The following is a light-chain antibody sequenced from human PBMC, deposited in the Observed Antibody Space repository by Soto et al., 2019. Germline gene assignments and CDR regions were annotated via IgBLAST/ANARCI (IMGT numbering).Light chain of an antibody. Sequence: DIQMTQSPSSLSASVGDRVTITCRASQSISSYLNWYQQKPGKAPKLLIYAAYSLQSGVPSRFSGSGSGTDFTLTIRSPQPEDFATYYCQQSYSTPLTFGGGTKVDIK. J-gene: IGKJ4*01. V-gene: IGKV1-39*01. CDR1: QSISSY. CDR2: AAY. CDR3: QQSYSTPLT.